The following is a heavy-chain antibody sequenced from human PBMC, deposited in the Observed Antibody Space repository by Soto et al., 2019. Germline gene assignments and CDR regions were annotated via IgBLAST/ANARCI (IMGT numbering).Heavy chain of an antibody. V-gene: IGHV3-64*01. CDR3: ARSRDGYKLFDY. J-gene: IGHJ4*02. Sequence: GGSLRLSCAASGFTFSGYSMHWVRQAPGKGLEYVSAINSNGGNTYYVNSVKGRFTISRDNSKNTLYLQMGSLRAEDMAVYYCARSRDGYKLFDYWGQGT. D-gene: IGHD5-12*01. CDR2: INSNGGNT. CDR1: GFTFSGYS.